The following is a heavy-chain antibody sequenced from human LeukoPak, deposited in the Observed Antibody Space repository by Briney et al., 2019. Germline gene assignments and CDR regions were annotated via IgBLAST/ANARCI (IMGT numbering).Heavy chain of an antibody. D-gene: IGHD6-13*01. V-gene: IGHV5-51*01. CDR1: GYSFTSYW. CDR3: ARLVAAGPTYDRY. CDR2: IYPGDSDT. Sequence: GDSLKISCKGCGYSFTSYWIGWVRQMPGKGLEWMGIIYPGDSDTRYSPSFQGQVTISADKSISTAYLQWSRLKASDTAMYYRARLVAAGPTYDRYWAQGTLVTVSS. J-gene: IGHJ4*02.